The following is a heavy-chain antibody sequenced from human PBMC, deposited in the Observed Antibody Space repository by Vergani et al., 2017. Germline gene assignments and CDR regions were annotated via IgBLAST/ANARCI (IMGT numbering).Heavy chain of an antibody. CDR1: GFSFSSYS. D-gene: IGHD2-8*01. Sequence: EVQLVESGGGLVKPGGSLRLSCAASGFSFSSYSMNRVRQAPGKGLEWVASISGSSSYVFYRDSVEGRFTITRDNAKKSVYLQMNSLRAEDTAMYFCARGLWDCTHIRCSPPSYWGQGTQVTVSS. V-gene: IGHV3-21*02. CDR3: ARGLWDCTHIRCSPPSY. J-gene: IGHJ4*02. CDR2: ISGSSSYV.